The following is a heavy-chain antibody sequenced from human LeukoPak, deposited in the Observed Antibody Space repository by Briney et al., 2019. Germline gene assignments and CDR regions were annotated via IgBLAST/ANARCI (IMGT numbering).Heavy chain of an antibody. Sequence: SETLSLTCAVSGGSISSNDWWTWVRQPPGKGLEWIGEIYHSGSTNYNPSLKSRITISVDKSKNQFSLKLSSVTAADTAVYYCARVRQLYPYYFDYWGQGTLVTVSS. CDR1: GGSISSNDW. CDR2: IYHSGST. V-gene: IGHV4-4*02. D-gene: IGHD2-2*02. J-gene: IGHJ4*02. CDR3: ARVRQLYPYYFDY.